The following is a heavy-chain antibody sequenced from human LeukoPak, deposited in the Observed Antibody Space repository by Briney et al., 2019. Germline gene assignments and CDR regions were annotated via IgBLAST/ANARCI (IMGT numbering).Heavy chain of an antibody. CDR2: ISYDGSNK. V-gene: IGHV3-30*18. CDR3: AKDGGGTTGTTGFGY. J-gene: IGHJ4*02. D-gene: IGHD1-1*01. CDR1: GFTFSSYA. Sequence: GGSLRLSCAASGFTFSSYAMSWVRQAPGKGLEWEAVISYDGSNKYYADSVKGRFTISRDNSKNTLYLQMNSLRAEDTAVYYCAKDGGGTTGTTGFGYWGQGTLVTVSS.